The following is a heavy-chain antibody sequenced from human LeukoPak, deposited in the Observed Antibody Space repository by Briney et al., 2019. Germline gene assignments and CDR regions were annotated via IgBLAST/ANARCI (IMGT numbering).Heavy chain of an antibody. Sequence: GESQKISCQNSGHTFSSYWTGWARQMPGKGLEWMGIIYPDASDIRYSPSFQGQVTISADKSINTAYLQWSSLKASDTAIYYCATTPYHSSNGYPDYWGQGTPVTVSS. CDR3: ATTPYHSSNGYPDY. V-gene: IGHV5-51*01. J-gene: IGHJ4*02. CDR2: IYPDASDI. D-gene: IGHD3-22*01. CDR1: GHTFSSYW.